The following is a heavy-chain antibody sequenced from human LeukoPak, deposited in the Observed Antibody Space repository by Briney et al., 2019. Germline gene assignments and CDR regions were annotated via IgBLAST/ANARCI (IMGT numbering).Heavy chain of an antibody. Sequence: GASVKVSCKASGYTFTSYGISWVRQAPGQGLEWMGWISAYNGNTNYAQKLQGRVTMTTDTSTSTAYMELRSLRSDDTAVYYCARAPDHSPGSYYNPYYYYGMDVWGQGTTVTVSS. D-gene: IGHD3-10*01. CDR2: ISAYNGNT. CDR3: ARAPDHSPGSYYNPYYYYGMDV. V-gene: IGHV1-18*01. CDR1: GYTFTSYG. J-gene: IGHJ6*02.